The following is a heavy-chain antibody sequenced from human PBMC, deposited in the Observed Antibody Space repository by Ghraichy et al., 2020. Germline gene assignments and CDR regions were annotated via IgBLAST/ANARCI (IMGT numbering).Heavy chain of an antibody. Sequence: GGSLRLSCAASGFTFSSYSMNWVRQAPGKGLEWVSSISSSSSYIYYADSVKGRFTISRDNAKNSLYLQMNSLRAEDTAGYYCARDLGDYGDPYMDYWGQETLVTVSS. CDR3: ARDLGDYGDPYMDY. V-gene: IGHV3-21*01. CDR2: ISSSSSYI. CDR1: GFTFSSYS. J-gene: IGHJ4*02. D-gene: IGHD4-17*01.